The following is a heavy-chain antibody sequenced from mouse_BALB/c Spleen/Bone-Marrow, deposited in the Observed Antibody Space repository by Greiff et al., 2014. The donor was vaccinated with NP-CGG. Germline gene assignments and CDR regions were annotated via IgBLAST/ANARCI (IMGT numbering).Heavy chain of an antibody. CDR2: IWTGGGT. CDR3: VRGYYYGSSPFDY. Sequence: VQLQQSGPGLVAPSQSLSMTCTVSGFSLTTYDISWIRQPPGKGLEWLGVIWTGGGTNYNSAFMSRLTISKDNSKCQVFLKMNSLQTDDTAIYYCVRGYYYGSSPFDYWGQGTPLTVSA. D-gene: IGHD1-1*01. V-gene: IGHV2-9-2*01. J-gene: IGHJ2*01. CDR1: GFSLTTYD.